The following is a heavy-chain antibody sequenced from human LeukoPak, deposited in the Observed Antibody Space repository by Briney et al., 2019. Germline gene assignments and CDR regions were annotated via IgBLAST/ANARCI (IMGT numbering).Heavy chain of an antibody. CDR1: GGSFSGYY. CDR2: INHSGST. CDR3: ARGGRGPSLY. D-gene: IGHD3-10*01. V-gene: IGHV4-34*01. J-gene: IGHJ4*02. Sequence: SETLSLTCAVYGGSFSGYYWSWIRQPPGKGLEWIGEINHSGSTNYNPSLKSRVTISVDTSKNQISLKLSSVTAADTAVYYCARGGRGPSLYWGQGTLVTVSS.